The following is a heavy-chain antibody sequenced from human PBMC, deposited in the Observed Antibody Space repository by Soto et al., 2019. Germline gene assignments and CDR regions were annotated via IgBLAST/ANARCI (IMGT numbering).Heavy chain of an antibody. V-gene: IGHV4-34*01. CDR2: INHSGST. CDR1: GGSFSGYY. Sequence: PSETLSLTCAVYGGSFSGYYWSWTRQPPGKGLEWIGEINHSGSTNYNPSLKSRVTISVDTSKNQFSLKLSSVTAADTAVYYCARDSSYCSSTSCSHYYYMDVWGKGTTVT. J-gene: IGHJ6*03. D-gene: IGHD2-2*01. CDR3: ARDSSYCSSTSCSHYYYMDV.